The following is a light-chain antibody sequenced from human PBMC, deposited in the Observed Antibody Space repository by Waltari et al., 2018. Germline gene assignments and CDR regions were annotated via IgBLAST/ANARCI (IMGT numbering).Light chain of an antibody. J-gene: IGKJ4*01. CDR1: QSVTNY. V-gene: IGKV3-11*01. Sequence: DIVLTQSPATLSLSPGERATLSCRASQSVTNYLAWYQLKPGQAPRLLIYDTSNRATGIPARFSGSGSGTDFTLTISNLEPEDSAVYYCQQRSKWPLTFGRGTKVEIK. CDR3: QQRSKWPLT. CDR2: DTS.